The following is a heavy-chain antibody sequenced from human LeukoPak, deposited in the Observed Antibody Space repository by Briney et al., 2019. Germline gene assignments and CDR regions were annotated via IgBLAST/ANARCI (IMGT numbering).Heavy chain of an antibody. CDR3: ARDHRYSSWN. Sequence: GGSLRLSCAASGFTFSRYAMSWVRQAPGKGLEWVSSISSSSSYIYYADSVKGRFTISRDNAKNSVYLQMNSLRAEDTAVYYCARDHRYSSWNWGQGTLVSVSS. CDR2: ISSSSSYI. V-gene: IGHV3-21*04. J-gene: IGHJ4*02. D-gene: IGHD5-18*01. CDR1: GFTFSRYA.